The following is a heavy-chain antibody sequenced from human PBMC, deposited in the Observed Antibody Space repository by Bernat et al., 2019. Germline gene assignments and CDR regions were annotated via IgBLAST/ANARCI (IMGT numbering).Heavy chain of an antibody. Sequence: QVQLVESGGGVVQPGRSLRLSCAASGFTFSSYAMHWVRQAPGKGLEWVAVISYDGSNKYYAASVKGRFTISRDNSKNTLYLQMNSLRAEDTAVYYCAREIVGAFDIWGQGTMVTVSS. CDR2: ISYDGSNK. J-gene: IGHJ3*02. CDR1: GFTFSSYA. V-gene: IGHV3-30*01. CDR3: AREIVGAFDI. D-gene: IGHD2-21*01.